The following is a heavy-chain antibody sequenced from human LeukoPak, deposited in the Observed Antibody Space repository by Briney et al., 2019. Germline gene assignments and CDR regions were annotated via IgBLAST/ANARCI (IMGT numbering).Heavy chain of an antibody. CDR1: GGSISSSSYY. V-gene: IGHV4-39*07. J-gene: IGHJ4*02. D-gene: IGHD3-10*01. Sequence: PSETLSLTCTVSGGSISSSSYYWGWIRQPPGKGLEWIGSIYYSGSTYYNPSLKSRVTISVDTSKNQFSLKLSSVTAADTAVYYCARVHYYGSGSYLQYYFDYWGQGTLVTVSS. CDR2: IYYSGST. CDR3: ARVHYYGSGSYLQYYFDY.